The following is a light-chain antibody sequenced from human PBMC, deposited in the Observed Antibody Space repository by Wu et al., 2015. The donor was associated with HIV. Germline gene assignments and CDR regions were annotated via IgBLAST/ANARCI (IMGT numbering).Light chain of an antibody. V-gene: IGKV3-11*01. CDR2: DAS. CDR1: QSVNRY. J-gene: IGKJ1*01. CDR3: QQYGSSLWT. Sequence: EIVLTQSPATLSLSPGQRATLSCRTSQSVNRYLAWYQLKPGQAPRLLIYDASNRATGIPARFSGSGSGTDFTLTISSLEPEDFAVYYCQQYGSSLWTFGQGTKVEIK.